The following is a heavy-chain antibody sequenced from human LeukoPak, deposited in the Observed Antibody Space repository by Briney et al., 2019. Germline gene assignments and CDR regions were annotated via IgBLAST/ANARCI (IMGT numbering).Heavy chain of an antibody. J-gene: IGHJ4*02. CDR2: INHSGST. V-gene: IGHV4-34*01. CDR3: AREGHVDAAMFFDY. D-gene: IGHD5-18*01. Sequence: SETLSLTCAVYGGSFSGYYWSWIRQPPGKGLEWIGEINHSGSTNYNPSLKSRITISVDTSKNQFSLKLNSVTAADTAVYYCAREGHVDAAMFFDYWGPGTLVTVSS. CDR1: GGSFSGYY.